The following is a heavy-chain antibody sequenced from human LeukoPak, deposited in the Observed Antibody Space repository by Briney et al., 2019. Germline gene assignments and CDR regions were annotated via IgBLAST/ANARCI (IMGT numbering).Heavy chain of an antibody. CDR1: GGSISSYY. V-gene: IGHV4-59*01. CDR3: ASGGDYYDSSGYLSLGY. Sequence: SETLSLTCTVSGGSISSYYWSWIRQPPGKGLEWIGYIYYSGSTNYNPSLKSRVTISVDTSKNQFSLKLSSVTAADTAVYYCASGGDYYDSSGYLSLGYWDQGTLVTVSS. CDR2: IYYSGST. J-gene: IGHJ4*02. D-gene: IGHD3-22*01.